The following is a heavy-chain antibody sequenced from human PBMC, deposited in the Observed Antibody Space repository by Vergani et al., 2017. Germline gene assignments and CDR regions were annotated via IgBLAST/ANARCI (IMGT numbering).Heavy chain of an antibody. CDR3: AKEGLXFGELLYYYYGMDV. CDR1: GFTFSSYG. Sequence: QVQLVESGGGVVQPGGSLRLSCAASGFTFSSYGMHWVRQAPGKGLEWVAFIRYDGSNKYYADSVKGRFTISRDNSKNTLYLQMNSLRAEDTAVYYCAKEGLXFGELLYYYYGMDVWGQGTTVTVSS. CDR2: IRYDGSNK. J-gene: IGHJ6*02. D-gene: IGHD3-10*01. V-gene: IGHV3-30*02.